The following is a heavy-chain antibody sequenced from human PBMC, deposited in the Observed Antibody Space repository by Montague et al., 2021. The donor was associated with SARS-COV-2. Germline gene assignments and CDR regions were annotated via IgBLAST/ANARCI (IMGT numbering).Heavy chain of an antibody. D-gene: IGHD2-2*01. V-gene: IGHV6-1*01. CDR1: GDSVSTNSGT. J-gene: IGHJ4*02. CDR3: ARQLPSYCSTNKCYPYYFDV. CDR2: TYYRSEWYS. Sequence: CAISGDSVSTNSGTWNWVRLSPSRGLEWLGRTYYRSEWYSDYSVSVKSRISINPDTSKNQFSLQLNSVTAADTAVYFCARQLPSYCSTNKCYPYYFDVWGQGALVTVSS.